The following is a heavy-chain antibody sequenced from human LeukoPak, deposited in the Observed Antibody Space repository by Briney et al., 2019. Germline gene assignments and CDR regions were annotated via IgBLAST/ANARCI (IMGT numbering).Heavy chain of an antibody. D-gene: IGHD6-6*01. Sequence: SETLSLTCTVSGGSTSSSNYIWGWIRQPPGEGLEWIGSIHYSGSTYYNPSLKSRVTISVDTSKNLLALKLSSVTAADTAVYYCAMQVSSIIARPFDYCGQGTQVTVSS. CDR2: IHYSGST. CDR1: GGSTSSSNYI. J-gene: IGHJ4*02. CDR3: AMQVSSIIARPFDY. V-gene: IGHV4-39*01.